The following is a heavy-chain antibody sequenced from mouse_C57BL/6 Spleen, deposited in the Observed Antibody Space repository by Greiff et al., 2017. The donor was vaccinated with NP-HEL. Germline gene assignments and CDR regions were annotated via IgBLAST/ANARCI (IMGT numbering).Heavy chain of an antibody. Sequence: VQLKQSGPGLVKPSQSLSLTCSVTGYSITSGYYWNWIRQFPGNKLEWMGYISYDGSNNYNPSLKNRISITRDTSKNQFFLKLNSVTTEDTATYYCAREDDGSTFDYWGQGTTLTVSS. CDR2: ISYDGSN. CDR3: AREDDGSTFDY. CDR1: GYSITSGYY. V-gene: IGHV3-6*01. D-gene: IGHD2-3*01. J-gene: IGHJ2*01.